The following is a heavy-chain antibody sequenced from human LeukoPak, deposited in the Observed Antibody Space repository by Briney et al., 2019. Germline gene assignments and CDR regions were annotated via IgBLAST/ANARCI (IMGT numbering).Heavy chain of an antibody. V-gene: IGHV4-34*01. Sequence: SETLSLTCAVYGGSFSGYYWSWIRQPPGKGLEWIGEINHSGSTNYNPSLKSRVTISVDTSKNQFSLKLSSVTAADTAVYYCARGRGLYATRGYSSRFGYWGQGTLVTVSS. J-gene: IGHJ4*02. D-gene: IGHD5-18*01. CDR3: ARGRGLYATRGYSSRFGY. CDR1: GGSFSGYY. CDR2: INHSGST.